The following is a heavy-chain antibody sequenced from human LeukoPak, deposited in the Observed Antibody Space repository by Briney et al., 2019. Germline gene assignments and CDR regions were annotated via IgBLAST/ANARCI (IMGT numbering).Heavy chain of an antibody. CDR2: ASPSDSET. J-gene: IGHJ5*02. V-gene: IGHV5-10-1*01. Sequence: GESLKISCTASGYSFTSYWISWVRQVPGKGLEWMGRASPSDSETYYSPAFRGHVTMSVDKSISIAYLHWSSLRASDTAIYYCARVVCSGDTCYPRNWFDPWGQGTLVTVSS. D-gene: IGHD2-15*01. CDR1: GYSFTSYW. CDR3: ARVVCSGDTCYPRNWFDP.